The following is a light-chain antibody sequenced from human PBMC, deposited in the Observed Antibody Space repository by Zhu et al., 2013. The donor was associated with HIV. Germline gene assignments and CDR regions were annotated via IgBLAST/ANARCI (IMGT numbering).Light chain of an antibody. CDR1: DSDVGHYDY. CDR2: DL. CDR3: SSYTRMSTLV. Sequence: QSALTQPASVSASPGQTITISCVGTDSDVGHYDYVSWYQKYPGKAPKLHTLSDLFSVPQTFLIAFLGSKSGSTASLTISGLLTEDEADYYCSSYTRMSTLVFGGGTKLTVL. J-gene: IGLJ3*02. V-gene: IGLV2-14*01.